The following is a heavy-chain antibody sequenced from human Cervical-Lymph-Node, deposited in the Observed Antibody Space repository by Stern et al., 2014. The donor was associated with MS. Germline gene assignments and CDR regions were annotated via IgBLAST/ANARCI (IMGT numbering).Heavy chain of an antibody. V-gene: IGHV1-69*01. D-gene: IGHD5-18*01. J-gene: IGHJ4*02. CDR3: ARERGNSYGFDY. Sequence: MQLVESGAEVKKPGSSVKVSCKASGGSFSTYVFNWVRQAPGQGLEWMGGVVSTFDKANYAQKFQGRVTIPAEESTSTVYMELSSLRSEDTAVYYCARERGNSYGFDYWGQGTLVAVS. CDR2: VVSTFDKA. CDR1: GGSFSTYV.